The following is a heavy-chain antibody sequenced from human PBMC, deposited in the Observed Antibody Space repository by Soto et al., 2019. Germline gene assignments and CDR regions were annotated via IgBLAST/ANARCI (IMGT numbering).Heavy chain of an antibody. CDR1: GYSFTSYW. Sequence: GASLRISCKGSGYSFTSYWIGWVRQMPGKGLEWMGIIYPGDSDTRYSPSFQGQVTISADKSISTAYLQWSSLKASDTAMYYCARNSGIAAAGTRDYYGMDVWGQGTTVTVSS. J-gene: IGHJ6*02. D-gene: IGHD6-13*01. V-gene: IGHV5-51*01. CDR3: ARNSGIAAAGTRDYYGMDV. CDR2: IYPGDSDT.